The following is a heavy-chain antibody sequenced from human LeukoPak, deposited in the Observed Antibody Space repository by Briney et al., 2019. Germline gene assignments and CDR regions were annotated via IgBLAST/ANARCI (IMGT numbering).Heavy chain of an antibody. CDR2: IYYSGST. V-gene: IGHV4-39*01. D-gene: IGHD6-13*01. J-gene: IGHJ4*02. Sequence: SETLSLTCTVSGGSISSGSYYWGWIRQPPGKGLEWIGSIYYSGSTYYNPSLKSRVTISVDTSKNQFSLKLSSVTAADTAVYYCARPTAGHFDYWGQGTLVTVSS. CDR1: GGSISSGSYY. CDR3: ARPTAGHFDY.